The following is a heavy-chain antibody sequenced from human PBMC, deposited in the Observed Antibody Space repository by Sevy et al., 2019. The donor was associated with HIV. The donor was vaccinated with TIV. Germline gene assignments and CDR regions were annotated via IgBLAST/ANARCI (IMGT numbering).Heavy chain of an antibody. CDR2: VSNDGTYK. J-gene: IGHJ4*02. CDR3: AKDSGEYYHDSSGYYHGEFDS. Sequence: GGSLRLSCAASGFTFSSYDMHWVRQAPGKGLEWVAVVSNDGTYKYYADSVKGRFTISRDNSKNTLYLQMNTLRAEDTAVYFGAKDSGEYYHDSSGYYHGEFDSWGQGALVTVSS. V-gene: IGHV3-30*18. CDR1: GFTFSSYD. D-gene: IGHD3-22*01.